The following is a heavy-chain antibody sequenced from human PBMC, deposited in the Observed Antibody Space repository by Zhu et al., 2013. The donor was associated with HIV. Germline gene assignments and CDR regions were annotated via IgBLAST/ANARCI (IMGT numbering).Heavy chain of an antibody. CDR2: IIPILGTA. D-gene: IGHD1-1*01. V-gene: IGHV1-69*01. J-gene: IGHJ6*02. CDR1: GGTFSSYA. Sequence: QVQLVQSGAEVKKPGSSMKVSCKASGGTFSSYAISWVRQAPGQGLEWMGGIIPILGTANYAQKFQGRVTITADESTGTAYMELSSLRSEDTAVYYCARERPDYYYYGMDVWGQGTTVTVS. CDR3: ARERPDYYYYGMDV.